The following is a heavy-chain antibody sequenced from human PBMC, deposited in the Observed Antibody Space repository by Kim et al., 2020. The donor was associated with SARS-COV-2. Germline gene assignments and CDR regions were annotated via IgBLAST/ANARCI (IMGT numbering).Heavy chain of an antibody. CDR3: ARDLRLRSYHNYYCGMDV. Sequence: GGSLRLSCVASGFTFSSYEMNWVRQAPGKGLEWVSCISSIGGTIYYADAVKGRFTISRDNAKNSLYLQMNSLRDEDTAVYYCARDLRLRSYHNYYCGMDVWGQGTTVTVSS. V-gene: IGHV3-48*03. CDR1: GFTFSSYE. J-gene: IGHJ6*02. D-gene: IGHD3-10*01. CDR2: ISSIGGTI.